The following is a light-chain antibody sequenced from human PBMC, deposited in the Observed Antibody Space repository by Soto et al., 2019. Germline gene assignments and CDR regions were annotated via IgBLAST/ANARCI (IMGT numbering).Light chain of an antibody. CDR3: MQALQTPLT. J-gene: IGKJ4*01. V-gene: IGKV2-28*01. Sequence: DIVMTQSPLSLPVTPGEPASISCRSSQSLLHSNGYNYLDWYLQKQGQSPQLLIYLGSNRASGVHDRFSGSGSGTDFTLKISRVEAEDVGVYYCMQALQTPLTFGGGTKVEIK. CDR2: LGS. CDR1: QSLLHSNGYNY.